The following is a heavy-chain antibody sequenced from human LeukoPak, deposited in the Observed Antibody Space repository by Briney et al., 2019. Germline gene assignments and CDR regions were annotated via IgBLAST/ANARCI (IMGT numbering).Heavy chain of an antibody. J-gene: IGHJ6*02. CDR1: GFTVSSNY. Sequence: GGSLRLSCAASGFTVSSNYMSWVRQAPGKGLEWVSVIYSGGSTYYADSVKGRFTISRDNSKNTLYLQMNSLRAEDTAVYHCARGFGYCSSTSCRPDYYGMDVWGQGTTVTVSS. CDR2: IYSGGST. V-gene: IGHV3-53*01. CDR3: ARGFGYCSSTSCRPDYYGMDV. D-gene: IGHD2-2*03.